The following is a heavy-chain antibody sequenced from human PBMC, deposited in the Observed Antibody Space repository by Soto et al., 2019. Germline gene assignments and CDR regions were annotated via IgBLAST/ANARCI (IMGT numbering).Heavy chain of an antibody. J-gene: IGHJ2*01. CDR1: GFTFSSHW. D-gene: IGHD6-13*01. CDR2: VKQDGSEE. Sequence: GGSLRLSCAASGFTFSSHWMSWARQAPGKGLEWVANVKQDGSEEYYVDSVKGRFTISRDNAKRSVSLQMGSLRAGDTAVYYCARGWWYFDLWGRGTLVTVSS. CDR3: ARGWWYFDL. V-gene: IGHV3-7*01.